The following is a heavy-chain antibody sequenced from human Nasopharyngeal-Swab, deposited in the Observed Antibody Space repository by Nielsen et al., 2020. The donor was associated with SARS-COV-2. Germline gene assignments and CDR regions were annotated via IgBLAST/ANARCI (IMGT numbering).Heavy chain of an antibody. CDR3: ARGSYYYGSGRFIFDY. D-gene: IGHD3-10*01. CDR1: GFTFSSYG. CDR2: IWYDGSNK. Sequence: GESLKISCAASGFTFSSYGMHWVRQAPGKGLEWVAVIWYDGSNKYYADSVKGRFTISRDNSKNTLYLQMNSLRAEDTAVYYCARGSYYYGSGRFIFDYWGQGTLVTVSS. V-gene: IGHV3-33*01. J-gene: IGHJ4*01.